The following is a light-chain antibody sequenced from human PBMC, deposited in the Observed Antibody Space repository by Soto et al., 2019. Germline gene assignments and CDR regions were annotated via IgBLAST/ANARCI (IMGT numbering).Light chain of an antibody. V-gene: IGKV2-30*02. CDR2: TVS. J-gene: IGKJ5*01. Sequence: DVVMTQSPLSLPVTLGQPASISCRSNQSLVHSDGIAYFSWFQQRPGRSPRRLIYTVSNRDSGVPARFSGSGSGTDFALKISRVEAEDVGVYYCMQGTHWPITFGQGTRLE. CDR1: QSLVHSDGIAY. CDR3: MQGTHWPIT.